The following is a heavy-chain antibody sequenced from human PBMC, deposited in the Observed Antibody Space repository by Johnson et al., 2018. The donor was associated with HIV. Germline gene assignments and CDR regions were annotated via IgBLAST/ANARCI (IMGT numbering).Heavy chain of an antibody. CDR3: AKAYSAVVGDAFDI. D-gene: IGHD3-22*01. CDR1: GFTFSSYA. CDR2: ISYDGSDK. Sequence: QVQLVESGGGVVQPGGSLRLSCAASGFTFSSYAMHWVRQAPAKGLEWVAVISYDGSDKYYAASVKGRFTISRDNSKNTLYLQMNSLRAEDTAVYYCAKAYSAVVGDAFDIWGQGTMVTVSS. J-gene: IGHJ3*02. V-gene: IGHV3-30-3*02.